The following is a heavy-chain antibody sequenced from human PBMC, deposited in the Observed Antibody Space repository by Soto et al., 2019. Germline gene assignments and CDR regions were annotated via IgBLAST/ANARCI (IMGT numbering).Heavy chain of an antibody. CDR1: GFSFSDYG. J-gene: IGHJ4*02. CDR3: ARGATIERGERDFDY. Sequence: QVQLVESGAGVVQPGRSLRLSCAASGFSFSDYGMHWVRQAPGKGLEWVAAIWYDGSYKYHADSVKDRFTISSDNSKNTLYLQMDSLRAEDTAVYYCARGATIERGERDFDYWGQGALVTVSS. V-gene: IGHV3-33*01. D-gene: IGHD4-17*01. CDR2: IWYDGSYK.